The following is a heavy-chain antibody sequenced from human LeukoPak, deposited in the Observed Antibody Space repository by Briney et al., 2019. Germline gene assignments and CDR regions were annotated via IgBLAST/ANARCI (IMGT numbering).Heavy chain of an antibody. V-gene: IGHV1-18*01. Sequence: ASVKVSCKASGYTFTSDGISWVRQAPGQGLEWMGWISAYNGNTNYAHKLQGRVTMTTDTSTSTAYMELRTLRSDDTAVYYCARDSSGYDSWSRVTNEQNDYWGQGTLVTVSS. J-gene: IGHJ4*02. D-gene: IGHD5-12*01. CDR3: ARDSSGYDSWSRVTNEQNDY. CDR2: ISAYNGNT. CDR1: GYTFTSDG.